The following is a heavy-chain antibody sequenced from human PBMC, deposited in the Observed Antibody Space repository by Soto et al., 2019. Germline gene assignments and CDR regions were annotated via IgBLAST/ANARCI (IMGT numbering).Heavy chain of an antibody. J-gene: IGHJ4*02. CDR3: VRGGGGGLFAH. Sequence: GGSLRLSCATSGFPFNDYYMTWIRQAPGKGLEWLSHISPKSTFRNYADSVKGRFTISRDNTESSLFLQMNSLGVDDTAVYSCVRGGGGGLFAHWGQGVLVTVSS. D-gene: IGHD2-21*01. V-gene: IGHV3-11*06. CDR1: GFPFNDYY. CDR2: ISPKSTFR.